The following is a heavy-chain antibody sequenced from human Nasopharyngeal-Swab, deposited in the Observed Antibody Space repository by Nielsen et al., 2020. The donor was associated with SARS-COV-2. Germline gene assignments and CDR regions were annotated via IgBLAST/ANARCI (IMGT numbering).Heavy chain of an antibody. V-gene: IGHV3-33*01. CDR2: IWYDGSNK. D-gene: IGHD4-17*01. CDR1: GFTFSSYG. J-gene: IGHJ6*02. Sequence: GESLKISCAASGFTFSSYGMHWVRQAPGKGLEWVAVIWYDGSNKYYEDSVKGRFTISRDNSKNTLYLQMNSLRAEDTAVYYCAGGQGTVTTYYYYGMDVWGQGTTVTVSS. CDR3: AGGQGTVTTYYYYGMDV.